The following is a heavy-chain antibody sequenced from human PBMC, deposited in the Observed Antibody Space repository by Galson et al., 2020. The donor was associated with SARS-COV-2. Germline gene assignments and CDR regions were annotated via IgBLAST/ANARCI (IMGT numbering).Heavy chain of an antibody. CDR3: ARDEDGDPTPFDY. CDR1: GFTFSSYS. CDR2: ISSSSSYI. D-gene: IGHD4-17*01. V-gene: IGHV3-21*01. Sequence: RLSCAASGFTFSSYSMNWVRQAPGKGLEWVSSISSSSSYIYYADSVKGRFTISRDNAKNSLYLQMNSLRAEDTAVYYCARDEDGDPTPFDYWGQGTLVTVSS. J-gene: IGHJ4*02.